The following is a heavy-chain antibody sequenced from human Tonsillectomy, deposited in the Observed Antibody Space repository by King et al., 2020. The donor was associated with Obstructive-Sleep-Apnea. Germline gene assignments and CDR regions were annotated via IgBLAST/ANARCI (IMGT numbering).Heavy chain of an antibody. CDR3: ARDDYGDYHY. V-gene: IGHV3-30*04. Sequence: VQLVESGGGVVQPGRSLRLSCAASGFTFSSYAMHWVRQAPGKGLEGVAVISYDGSNKYYADSVKGRFTISRDNSKNTLYLQMNSLRAEDTAVYYCARDDYGDYHYWGQGTLVTVSS. CDR1: GFTFSSYA. CDR2: ISYDGSNK. J-gene: IGHJ4*02. D-gene: IGHD4-17*01.